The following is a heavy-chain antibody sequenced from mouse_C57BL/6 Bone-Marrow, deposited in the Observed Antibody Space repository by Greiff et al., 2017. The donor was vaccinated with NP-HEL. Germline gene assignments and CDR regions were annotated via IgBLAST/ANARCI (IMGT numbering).Heavy chain of an antibody. CDR2: IRSKSSNYAT. CDR1: GFTFNTYA. CDR3: VRGFTTEWYFDV. D-gene: IGHD1-1*01. V-gene: IGHV10-3*01. Sequence: EVQRVESGGGLVQPKGSLKLSCAASGFTFNTYAMHWVRQAPGKGLEWVARIRSKSSNYATYYADSVKDRFTISRDDSQSMLYLQMNNLKTEDTAMYYCVRGFTTEWYFDVWGTGTTVTVSS. J-gene: IGHJ1*03.